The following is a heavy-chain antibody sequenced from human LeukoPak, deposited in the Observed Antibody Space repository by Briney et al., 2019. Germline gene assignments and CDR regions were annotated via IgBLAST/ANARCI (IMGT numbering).Heavy chain of an antibody. CDR1: GFTFSSYA. J-gene: IGHJ4*02. CDR3: AKDQIRADYGAYY. V-gene: IGHV3-23*01. D-gene: IGHD4-17*01. Sequence: GGSLRLSCAASGFTFSSYAMSWVRQAPGKGLEWVSAISGSGGSTYYADSVKGRFTISRDNSKSTLYLQMNSLRAEDTAVYYCAKDQIRADYGAYYWGQGTLVTVSS. CDR2: ISGSGGST.